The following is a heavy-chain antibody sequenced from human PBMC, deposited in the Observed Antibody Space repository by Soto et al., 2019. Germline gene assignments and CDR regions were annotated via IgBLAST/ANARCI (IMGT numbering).Heavy chain of an antibody. Sequence: QVQLVQSGAEEKKPGASVKVSCKASGYTFTSYAMHWVRQAPGQRLEWMGWINAGNGNTKYSQKFQGRVTITRDTSASTAYMELSSLRSEDTAVYYCAGGGGDSSWYYYYYGMDVWGQGTTVTVSS. D-gene: IGHD6-13*01. CDR3: AGGGGDSSWYYYYYGMDV. V-gene: IGHV1-3*05. CDR2: INAGNGNT. CDR1: GYTFTSYA. J-gene: IGHJ6*02.